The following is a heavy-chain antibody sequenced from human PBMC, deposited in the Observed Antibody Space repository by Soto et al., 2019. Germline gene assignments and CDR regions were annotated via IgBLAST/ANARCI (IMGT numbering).Heavy chain of an antibody. J-gene: IGHJ3*02. CDR2: IIPIYGTT. CDR1: GGTFSSYA. D-gene: IGHD6-19*01. V-gene: IGHV1-18*01. CDR3: ARSAVAGTRYDDFDI. Sequence: ASVKVSCKASGGTFSSYAISWVRQAPGQGLEWMGWIIPIYGTTNYAQKLQGRVTMTTDTSTSTAYMELRSLRSDDTAVYYCARSAVAGTRYDDFDIWRHGTLVTVSS.